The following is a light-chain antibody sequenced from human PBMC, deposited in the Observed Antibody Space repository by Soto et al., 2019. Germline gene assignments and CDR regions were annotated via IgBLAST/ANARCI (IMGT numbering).Light chain of an antibody. CDR3: RSYTSSSTLV. J-gene: IGLJ2*01. CDR2: DVS. V-gene: IGLV2-14*01. Sequence: QSALTQPASVSGSPGQSITISCTGTSSDVGGYNYVSWYQQPPGKAPKLMIYDVSNRPSGVSNRFSGSKSGNTASLTVSGLQAEDEADYYCRSYTSSSTLVFGGGTKLTVL. CDR1: SSDVGGYNY.